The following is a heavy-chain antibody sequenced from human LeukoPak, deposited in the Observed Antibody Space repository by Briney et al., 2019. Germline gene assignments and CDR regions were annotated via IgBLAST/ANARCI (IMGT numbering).Heavy chain of an antibody. J-gene: IGHJ4*02. Sequence: GASVTVSFTASAGTFTSYAISWVRQAPGQGLEWMGRIIPILGIANYAQKFQGRVTITADKSTSKAYMELSSLRSEDTAVYYCARGGVATIPNFDYWGQGTLVTVSS. CDR3: ARGGVATIPNFDY. V-gene: IGHV1-69*04. CDR1: AGTFTSYA. D-gene: IGHD5-12*01. CDR2: IIPILGIA.